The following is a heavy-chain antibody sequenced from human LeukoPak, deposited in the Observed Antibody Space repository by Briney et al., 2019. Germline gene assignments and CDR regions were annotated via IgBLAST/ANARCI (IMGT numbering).Heavy chain of an antibody. D-gene: IGHD3-22*01. CDR3: ARDYDSSARFHSFDP. CDR2: INPTDGST. J-gene: IGHJ5*02. CDR1: GYSFSIYY. Sequence: GASVKVSCKASGYSFSIYYIHWVRQAPGQGLEYMGVINPTDGSTRFAKKFQGRVTMTSDTPTSTVYMELSSPRSEDTAVYYCARDYDSSARFHSFDPWGQGTLVTVSS. V-gene: IGHV1-46*01.